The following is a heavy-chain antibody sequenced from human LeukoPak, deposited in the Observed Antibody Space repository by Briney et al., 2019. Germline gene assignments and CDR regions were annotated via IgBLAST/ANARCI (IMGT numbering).Heavy chain of an antibody. Sequence: SVKVSCKASGGTFSSYAISWVRQAPGQGLEWMGGIIPIFGTANYAQKFQGRVTITADESTSTAYMELSSLRSVDTAVYYCARDSGSYALPFDYWGQGTLVTVSS. CDR3: ARDSGSYALPFDY. CDR1: GGTFSSYA. CDR2: IIPIFGTA. D-gene: IGHD1-26*01. J-gene: IGHJ4*02. V-gene: IGHV1-69*13.